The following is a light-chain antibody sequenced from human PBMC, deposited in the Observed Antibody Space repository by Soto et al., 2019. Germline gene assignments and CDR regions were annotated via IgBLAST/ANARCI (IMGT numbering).Light chain of an antibody. V-gene: IGKV3-11*01. CDR2: RIF. Sequence: EIVMTQSPGTVSVFPGETVTLSCRASQSVSGYLDWFHQKPGQAPRLVLLRIFTRAIGVPARFSGSGSETDFTLTISSLEPEDFAVYYCQQRSNWITFGQGTRLEI. J-gene: IGKJ5*01. CDR1: QSVSGY. CDR3: QQRSNWIT.